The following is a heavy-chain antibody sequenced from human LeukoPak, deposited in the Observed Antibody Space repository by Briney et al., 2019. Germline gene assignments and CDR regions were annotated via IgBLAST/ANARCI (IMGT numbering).Heavy chain of an antibody. CDR2: IIPILGIA. CDR3: ARDPDYYDSSGYYFDY. D-gene: IGHD3-22*01. V-gene: IGHV1-69*04. CDR1: GGTFSSYT. J-gene: IGHJ4*02. Sequence: SVKVSCKASGGTFSSYTISWVRQAPGQGLEWMGRIIPILGIANYAQKFQGRVTITADKSTSTAYMELSSLRSEDTAVYYCARDPDYYDSSGYYFDYWGQGTLLTVSS.